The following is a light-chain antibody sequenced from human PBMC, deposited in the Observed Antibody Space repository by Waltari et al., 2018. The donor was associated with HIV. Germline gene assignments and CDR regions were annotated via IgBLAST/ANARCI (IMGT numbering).Light chain of an antibody. J-gene: IGKJ4*01. CDR3: QQSYSTPLT. V-gene: IGKV1-39*01. CDR2: GTS. Sequence: DIQMTQSPSSLSASIGGRVTITCRPSQTVKTYLNWYLQKPGKAPSLLIHGTSTLQSGVPARFSGSGSGTHFTLTINGLQPEDCGIYYCQQSYSTPLTFGGGT. CDR1: QTVKTY.